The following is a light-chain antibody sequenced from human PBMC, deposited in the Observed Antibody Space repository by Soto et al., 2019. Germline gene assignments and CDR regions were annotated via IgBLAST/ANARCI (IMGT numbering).Light chain of an antibody. CDR3: SSYTSSSTYVV. V-gene: IGLV2-14*01. J-gene: IGLJ2*01. CDR2: DVS. CDR1: SSDVGGYNY. Sequence: QSALTQPASGSGSPGQSITISCTGTSSDVGGYNYVSWYQQHPGKAPKLMIYDVSNRPSGVSNRFSGSKSGNTASLTSSGLQAEDEADYYCSSYTSSSTYVVFGGGTKLTVL.